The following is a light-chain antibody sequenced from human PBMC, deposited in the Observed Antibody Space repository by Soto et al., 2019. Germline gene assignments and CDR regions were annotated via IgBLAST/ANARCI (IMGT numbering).Light chain of an antibody. CDR1: TSDVGAYNH. Sequence: QSALTQPASVSGSLGQSITISCTGTTSDVGAYNHVCWYHQQSGKAPKLMIYEVSNRPSGVSNRFSGSKSGNTASLTISGLQAEDEADYYCSSYASTSTLVVFGGGTKLTVL. V-gene: IGLV2-14*01. CDR3: SSYASTSTLVV. CDR2: EVS. J-gene: IGLJ2*01.